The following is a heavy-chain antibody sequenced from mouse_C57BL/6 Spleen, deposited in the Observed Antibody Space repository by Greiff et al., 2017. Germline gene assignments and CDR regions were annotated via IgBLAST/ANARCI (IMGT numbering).Heavy chain of an antibody. CDR1: GYAFSSYW. V-gene: IGHV1-80*01. CDR3: VITAVEAPYFEY. CDR2: IYPGDGDT. J-gene: IGHJ2*01. D-gene: IGHD1-1*01. Sequence: SGAELVKPGASVKISCKASGYAFSSYWMNWVKQRPGKGLEGFGQIYPGDGDTNYNGKFKGKATLTADKSSSTAYMQLSSLTSEDSAVYFCVITAVEAPYFEYWGQGTTLTVSS.